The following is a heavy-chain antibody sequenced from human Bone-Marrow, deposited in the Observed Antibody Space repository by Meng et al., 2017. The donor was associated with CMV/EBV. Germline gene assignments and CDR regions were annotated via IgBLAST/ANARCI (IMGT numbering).Heavy chain of an antibody. CDR1: GYTFTAHY. J-gene: IGHJ4*02. CDR2: IHPHRGNT. D-gene: IGHD7-27*01. CDR3: ARDNNWGPDY. Sequence: SVKVSCMASGYTFTAHYFHWVRQAPGQGLEWMGWIHPHRGNTNYAQQFQGRVTLTRDTPINTGYMELTRLTSDNPAVYYCARDNNWGPDYWGQGTLVTVSS. V-gene: IGHV1-2*02.